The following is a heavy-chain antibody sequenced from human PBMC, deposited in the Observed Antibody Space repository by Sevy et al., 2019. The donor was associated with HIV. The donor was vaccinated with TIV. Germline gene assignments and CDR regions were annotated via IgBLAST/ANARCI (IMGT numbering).Heavy chain of an antibody. CDR3: AGRMGADCSGGRCYYFDS. V-gene: IGHV4-39*01. CDR2: IYYSGRT. J-gene: IGHJ4*02. CDR1: GGSISSSSYY. D-gene: IGHD2-15*01. Sequence: SETLSLTCTVSGGSISSSSYYWGWIRQPPGKGLEWIGSIYYSGRTYYNPSLKSRVTISVDTSKKQFSLRLSSVTAADTAVYYCAGRMGADCSGGRCYYFDSWGPGTLVTVSS.